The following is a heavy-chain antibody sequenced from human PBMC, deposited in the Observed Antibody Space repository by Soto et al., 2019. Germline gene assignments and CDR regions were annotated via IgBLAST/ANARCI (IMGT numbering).Heavy chain of an antibody. CDR2: MYYSGTS. D-gene: IGHD3-22*01. CDR3: ARLHCDSPNCVPLDP. CDR1: GGSISDDTYY. V-gene: IGHV4-39*01. J-gene: IGHJ5*02. Sequence: SETLSLTCTVSGGSISDDTYYWGWIRQPPGKGLEWIGSMYYSGTSSYNPSLKSRVSMSVDTSKKQLSLRLTSVTAADTAVYYCARLHCDSPNCVPLDPWGQGTLVTVSS.